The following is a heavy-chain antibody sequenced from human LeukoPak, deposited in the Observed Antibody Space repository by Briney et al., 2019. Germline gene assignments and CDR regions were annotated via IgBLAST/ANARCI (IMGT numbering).Heavy chain of an antibody. V-gene: IGHV4-61*02. J-gene: IGHJ3*02. D-gene: IGHD2-8*01. Sequence: SETLSLTCTVSGAPLNSLSFYWAWLRQPAGTGLEWVRRVYTSGVTKYNPSLKGRITLSVDTSKNQFSLTLTSVTAADTAVYFCAIGAHGLTNDAFDIWGQGLMVTVSS. CDR3: AIGAHGLTNDAFDI. CDR1: GAPLNSLSFY. CDR2: VYTSGVT.